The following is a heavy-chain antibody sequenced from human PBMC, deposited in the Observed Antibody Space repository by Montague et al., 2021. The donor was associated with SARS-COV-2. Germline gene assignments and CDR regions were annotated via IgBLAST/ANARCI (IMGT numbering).Heavy chain of an antibody. CDR1: GGSISSSSYY. D-gene: IGHD3-16*01. V-gene: IGHV4-39*07. J-gene: IGHJ4*02. CDR3: ARAPFMITFGGVITRLRGYYFDY. CDR2: IYYSGST. Sequence: SETLSLTCTVSGGSISSSSYYWGWIRQPPGKGLEWIGSIYYSGSTYYNPSLKSRVTISVDTSKNQFSLTLSSVTAADTAVYYCARAPFMITFGGVITRLRGYYFDYWGQGTLVTVSS.